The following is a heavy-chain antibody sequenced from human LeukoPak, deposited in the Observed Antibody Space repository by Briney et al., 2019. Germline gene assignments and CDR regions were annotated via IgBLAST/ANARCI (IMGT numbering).Heavy chain of an antibody. D-gene: IGHD5-18*01. V-gene: IGHV4-31*03. CDR3: ARGGLTLYSYGPYFDY. CDR1: GGSISSGGYY. J-gene: IGHJ4*02. CDR2: IYYSGST. Sequence: PSQTLSLTCTVSGGSISSGGYYWSWIRQHPGNGLEWIGDIYYSGSTYYNPSLQSRLTISVDTSRNQFSLKLSSVTAADTAVYYCARGGLTLYSYGPYFDYWGQGTLATVSS.